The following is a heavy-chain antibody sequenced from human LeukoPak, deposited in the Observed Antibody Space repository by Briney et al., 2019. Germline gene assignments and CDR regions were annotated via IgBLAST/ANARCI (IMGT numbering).Heavy chain of an antibody. CDR2: IKLDGSEK. CDR3: ARDFFAFGGVITLLDY. CDR1: GFTFSSYW. J-gene: IGHJ4*02. V-gene: IGHV3-7*01. D-gene: IGHD3-16*02. Sequence: GGSLRLSCAASGFTFSSYWMSWVRQAPGKGLEWVANIKLDGSEKYYVDSVKGRFTISRDNAKKSLYLQMNSLRDEDTAVYYCARDFFAFGGVITLLDYWGQGTLVTVSS.